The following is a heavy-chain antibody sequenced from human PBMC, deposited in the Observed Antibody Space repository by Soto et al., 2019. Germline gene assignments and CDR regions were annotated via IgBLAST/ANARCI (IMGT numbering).Heavy chain of an antibody. CDR2: ISSSSSII. V-gene: IGHV3-48*01. CDR1: GFSFSTYS. J-gene: IGHJ6*02. CDR3: ARNKNYAFDI. Sequence: LRLSCAASGFSFSTYSMNWVRQAPGKGLEWVSYISSSSSIISYADSVKGRFTISRDNAKNSLYLQVNSLRAEDTAVYFCARNKNYAFDIWGQGTTVTVSS. D-gene: IGHD1-7*01.